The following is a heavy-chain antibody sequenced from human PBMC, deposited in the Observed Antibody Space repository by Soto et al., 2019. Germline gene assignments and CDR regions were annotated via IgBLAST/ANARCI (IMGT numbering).Heavy chain of an antibody. CDR3: ARDGTAAGIFLEN. V-gene: IGHV3-33*01. Sequence: QVQLVESGGGVVQPGKSLRLSCEASGFAFSSYGMHWVRQAPGKGLEWVAVIWYDGSNEHYADSVKGRFTISRYNSKNTLYLQMNSLKPEDTAVYYCARDGTAAGIFLENWGQGPLVTVSS. CDR2: IWYDGSNE. CDR1: GFAFSSYG. D-gene: IGHD6-13*01. J-gene: IGHJ4*02.